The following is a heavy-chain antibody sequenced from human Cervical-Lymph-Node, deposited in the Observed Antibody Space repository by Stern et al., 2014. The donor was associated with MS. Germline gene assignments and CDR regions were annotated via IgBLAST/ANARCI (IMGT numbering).Heavy chain of an antibody. CDR2: IMPMFDSD. V-gene: IGHV1-69*06. Sequence: VQLVESGAEVKKPGSSVSVSCKASGGTLNNFAVSWVRQVPGQPSEWMGGIMPMFDSDNYAQKFRHRLTVTADKSTNTVYMELSSLKSDDTAMYYCVRGLSGYDYWYFDLWGRGTLVTVSS. CDR3: VRGLSGYDYWYFDL. J-gene: IGHJ2*01. CDR1: GGTLNNFA. D-gene: IGHD5-12*01.